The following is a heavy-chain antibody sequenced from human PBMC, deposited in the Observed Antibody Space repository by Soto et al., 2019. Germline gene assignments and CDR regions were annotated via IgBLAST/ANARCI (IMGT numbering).Heavy chain of an antibody. V-gene: IGHV3-23*01. CDR3: AKGDWTFDY. D-gene: IGHD3-16*01. CDR2: VGGSGDST. CDR1: GFTFSSYA. J-gene: IGHJ4*02. Sequence: GGSLRLSCTAAGFTFSSYAMSWVRQAPVKGLELVSAVGGSGDSTYYTGSVKGRFTFSRDNSKNTLYLQMNSLRAEDTAVYYCAKGDWTFDYWGQGTLVTVSS.